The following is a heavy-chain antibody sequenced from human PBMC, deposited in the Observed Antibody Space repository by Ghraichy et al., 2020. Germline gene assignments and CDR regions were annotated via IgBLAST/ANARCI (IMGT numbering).Heavy chain of an antibody. V-gene: IGHV3-74*01. J-gene: IGHJ4*02. D-gene: IGHD6-19*01. CDR1: GFTFSGFW. CDR2: INNDGSST. CDR3: ARYLVVTGTIDY. Sequence: GGSLRLSCAASGFTFSGFWMHWVRQAPGKGLVWVSHINNDGSSTSYADSVEGRFTISRDNAKNSLFLQMSSLRADDTAVYYCARYLVVTGTIDYWGPGTLVTVSS.